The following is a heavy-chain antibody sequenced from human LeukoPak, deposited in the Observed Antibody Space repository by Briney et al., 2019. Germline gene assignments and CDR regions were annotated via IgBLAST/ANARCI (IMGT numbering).Heavy chain of an antibody. D-gene: IGHD5-12*01. CDR3: GKEGGWGYIGYDVGDPPRLDY. CDR1: GSTLNDSA. J-gene: IGHJ4*02. CDR2: ISWNSDSV. Sequence: PGKSLRLSCAAYGSTLNDSAMHCVRQAPGEGLEWVSCISWNSDSVGYVVFVEGRLNISRDNAKDSLYLQMNSLRAEDTWLYDCGKEGGWGYIGYDVGDPPRLDYWGQGNLVTVSS. V-gene: IGHV3-9*01.